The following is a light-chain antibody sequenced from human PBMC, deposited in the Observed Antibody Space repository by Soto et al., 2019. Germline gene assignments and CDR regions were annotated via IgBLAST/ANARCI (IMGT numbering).Light chain of an antibody. CDR3: CSYAGSSTGEV. CDR1: SSDVGSYNL. CDR2: EVS. Sequence: QSVLTQPASVSGSPGQSITISCTGTSSDVGSYNLVSWYQQHPGKAPKLMIYEVSKRPSGVSNRFSGSKSGNTASLTISGLQAEDEADYYCCSYAGSSTGEVFGTGTKVTVL. J-gene: IGLJ1*01. V-gene: IGLV2-23*02.